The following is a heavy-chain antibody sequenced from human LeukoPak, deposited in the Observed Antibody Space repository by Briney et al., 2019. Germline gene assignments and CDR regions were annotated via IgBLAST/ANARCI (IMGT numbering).Heavy chain of an antibody. Sequence: SVKVSCKASGGTFSSYAISWVRQAPGQGLEWMGGIIPIFGTANYAQEFQGRVTITADESTSTAYMELSSLRSEDTAVYYCARGPYCSGGSCYSRYYYGMDVWGKGTTVTVSS. CDR2: IIPIFGTA. D-gene: IGHD2-15*01. CDR3: ARGPYCSGGSCYSRYYYGMDV. J-gene: IGHJ6*04. V-gene: IGHV1-69*01. CDR1: GGTFSSYA.